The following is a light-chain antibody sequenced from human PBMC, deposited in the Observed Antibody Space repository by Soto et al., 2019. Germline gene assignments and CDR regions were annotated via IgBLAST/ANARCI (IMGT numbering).Light chain of an antibody. Sequence: DIQMTQSPSSLSASVGDRVTITCRASQSISSYVNWYQQKPGKAPKLLIYAASSLQSGVPSRFSGSGCGTDITLARSSLQPEEFAQYYGQQSYSTTWTFGQGSEGEIK. J-gene: IGKJ1*01. CDR3: QQSYSTTWT. CDR1: QSISSY. CDR2: AAS. V-gene: IGKV1-39*01.